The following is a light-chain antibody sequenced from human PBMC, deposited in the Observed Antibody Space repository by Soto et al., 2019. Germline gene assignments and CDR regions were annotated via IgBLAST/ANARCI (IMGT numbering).Light chain of an antibody. V-gene: IGLV2-14*01. CDR3: SSYSGTITLGV. Sequence: QSVLTQPASVSGSPGQSITISCTGTSSDVGGYISVSWYQQHPGKAPKLIIYESVNRPSGISHRFSGSKSGNTASLTISGLQAEHEADYYCSSYSGTITLGVSGTGTKATVL. CDR2: ESV. J-gene: IGLJ1*01. CDR1: SSDVGGYIS.